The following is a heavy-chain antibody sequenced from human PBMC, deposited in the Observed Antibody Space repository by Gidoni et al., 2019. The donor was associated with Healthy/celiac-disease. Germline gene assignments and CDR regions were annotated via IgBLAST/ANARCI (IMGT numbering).Heavy chain of an antibody. V-gene: IGHV4-34*01. D-gene: IGHD2-15*01. J-gene: IGHJ6*02. CDR2: INHSGST. CDR1: GGSFSGYY. CDR3: ARMASGGSLYYYYYGMDV. Sequence: QVQLQQWGAGLLKPSETLSLTCAVYGGSFSGYYWSWIRQPPGKGLEWIGEINHSGSTNYNPSLKMRVTISVDTSKNQFSLKLSSVTAADTAVYYCARMASGGSLYYYYYGMDVWGQGTTVTVSS.